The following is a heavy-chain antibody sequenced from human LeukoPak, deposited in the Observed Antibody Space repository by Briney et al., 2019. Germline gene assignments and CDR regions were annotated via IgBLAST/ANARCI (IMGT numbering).Heavy chain of an antibody. Sequence: GGSLRLSCAASGVTLDDYAMHGVRHARGKGMEWVSLISGDVFITFYSDSLSGLFTISTDHSKNSLYLQMNCLRTEDTALYYCAKSHVLRFLEWSRGYGMDVWGQGTTVTVSS. CDR2: ISGDVFIT. J-gene: IGHJ6*02. CDR1: GVTLDDYA. CDR3: AKSHVLRFLEWSRGYGMDV. V-gene: IGHV3-43*02. D-gene: IGHD3-3*01.